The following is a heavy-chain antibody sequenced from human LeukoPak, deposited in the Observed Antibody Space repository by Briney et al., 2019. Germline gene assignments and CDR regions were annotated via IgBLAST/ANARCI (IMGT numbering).Heavy chain of an antibody. Sequence: ASVKVSCKASGYTFTGYAINWVRQARGEGPEWLGWINTNTGNPTYAQGFTGRFVFSLDTSVSTSYLQIRSLKPEDTAIYYCARDRGLSGYSLDYWGQGTLVTVSS. CDR3: ARDRGLSGYSLDY. CDR2: INTNTGNP. D-gene: IGHD3-3*01. CDR1: GYTFTGYA. J-gene: IGHJ4*02. V-gene: IGHV7-4-1*02.